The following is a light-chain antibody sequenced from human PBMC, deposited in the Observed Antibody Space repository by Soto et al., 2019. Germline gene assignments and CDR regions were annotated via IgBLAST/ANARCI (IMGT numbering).Light chain of an antibody. CDR3: QQYNNWPLIT. CDR1: QTVGTH. CDR2: DVS. V-gene: IGKV3-15*01. J-gene: IGKJ5*01. Sequence: TQSPSTLSGYPAESAALCCRSSQTVGTHLAWYQQKPGLAPRLLIYDVSTRAPGVPGRFSGSGSETEFTLTISGLQSEDFAVYYCQQYNNWPLITFGQGTRLEIK.